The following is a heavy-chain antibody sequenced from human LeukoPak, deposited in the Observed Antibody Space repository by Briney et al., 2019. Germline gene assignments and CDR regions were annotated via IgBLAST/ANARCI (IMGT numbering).Heavy chain of an antibody. J-gene: IGHJ3*02. V-gene: IGHV3-23*01. D-gene: IGHD4-23*01. CDR2: ISGSGGST. CDR1: GFTFSSYA. CDR3: ANSGVRWYPGGRAFDI. Sequence: GGSLRLSCAASGFTFSSYAMSWVRQAPGKGLEWVSAISGSGGSTYYADSVKGRFTISRDNSKNTLYLQMNSLRAEDTAVYYCANSGVRWYPGGRAFDIWGQGTMVTVSS.